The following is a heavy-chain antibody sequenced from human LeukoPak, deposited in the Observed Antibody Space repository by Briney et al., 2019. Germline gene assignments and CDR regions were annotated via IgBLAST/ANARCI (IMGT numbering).Heavy chain of an antibody. CDR1: GFTFDDYA. CDR2: ISWNSGSI. J-gene: IGHJ4*02. V-gene: IGHV3-9*01. Sequence: PGGSLRLSCAASGFTFDDYAMHWVRQAPGKGLGWVSGISWNSGSIGYADSVKGRFTISRDNAKNTPYLQMNSLRAEDTAVYYCARGAWTAYYFDYWGQGTPVTVSS. D-gene: IGHD3/OR15-3a*01. CDR3: ARGAWTAYYFDY.